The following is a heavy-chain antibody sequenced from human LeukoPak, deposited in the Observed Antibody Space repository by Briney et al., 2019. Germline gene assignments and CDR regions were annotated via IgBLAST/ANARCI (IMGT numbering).Heavy chain of an antibody. Sequence: GGSLRLSCAASGFTFSTYAMSWVRQAPGKGLEWVSTISGGGGSTYYADSVKGRFTISRDNSKNMLYLQMNSLRVEDTAVYYCAKAYSSSTAGVFDYWGQGTLVTVSS. CDR1: GFTFSTYA. V-gene: IGHV3-23*01. CDR3: AKAYSSSTAGVFDY. CDR2: ISGGGGST. J-gene: IGHJ4*02. D-gene: IGHD6-6*01.